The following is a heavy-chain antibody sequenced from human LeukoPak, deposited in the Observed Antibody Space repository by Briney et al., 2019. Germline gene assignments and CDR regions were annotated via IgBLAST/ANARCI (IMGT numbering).Heavy chain of an antibody. CDR3: ARDYMVRGVIDY. CDR1: GGSISITTYY. J-gene: IGHJ4*02. V-gene: IGHV4-39*07. D-gene: IGHD3-10*01. Sequence: PSETLSLTCTVSGGSISITTYYWGCIRQPPGKGLEWIGNIYYSGSTYYNPSLKSRVTISVDTSKNQFSLKLSSVTAADTAVYYCARDYMVRGVIDYWGQGTLVTVSS. CDR2: IYYSGST.